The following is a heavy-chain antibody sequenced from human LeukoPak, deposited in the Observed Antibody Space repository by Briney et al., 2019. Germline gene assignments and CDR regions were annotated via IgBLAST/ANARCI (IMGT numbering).Heavy chain of an antibody. CDR3: ATNQEGLYCSSTSCYGSFGY. CDR1: GYTFTRYA. Sequence: GASVKVSCKASGYTFTRYAIHWVRQAPGQSLEWMGWINAGNGYTTYSQKFQGRVTITRDTSANIAYMELSSLAFEDTAAYFCATNQEGLYCSSTSCYGSFGYWGQGTLVTVSS. CDR2: INAGNGYT. J-gene: IGHJ4*02. V-gene: IGHV1-3*01. D-gene: IGHD2-2*01.